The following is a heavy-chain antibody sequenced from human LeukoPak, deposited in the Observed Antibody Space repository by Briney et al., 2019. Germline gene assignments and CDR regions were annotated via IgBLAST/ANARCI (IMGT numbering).Heavy chain of an antibody. CDR2: INHSGST. CDR3: ARGLGTMIVVGNYFDY. J-gene: IGHJ4*02. Sequence: SETLSLTCAVYGGSFSGYYWSWIRQPPGKGLEWIGEINHSGSTNYNPSLKSRVTISVDTSKNQFSLKLSSVTAADTAVYYCARGLGTMIVVGNYFDYWGQGTLVTVSS. D-gene: IGHD3-22*01. V-gene: IGHV4-34*01. CDR1: GGSFSGYY.